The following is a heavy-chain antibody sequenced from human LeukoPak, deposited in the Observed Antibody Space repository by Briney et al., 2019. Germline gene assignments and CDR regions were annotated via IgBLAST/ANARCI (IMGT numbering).Heavy chain of an antibody. Sequence: PSETLSLTCTVSGYSISSGYYWSWIRQPAGKGLEWIGRIYTSGSTNYNPSLKSRVTISVDTSKNQFSLKLSSVTAADTAVYYCARVEWDYDFWSGQGAFDIWGQGTMVTVSP. D-gene: IGHD3-3*01. V-gene: IGHV4-61*02. J-gene: IGHJ3*02. CDR2: IYTSGST. CDR1: GYSISSGYY. CDR3: ARVEWDYDFWSGQGAFDI.